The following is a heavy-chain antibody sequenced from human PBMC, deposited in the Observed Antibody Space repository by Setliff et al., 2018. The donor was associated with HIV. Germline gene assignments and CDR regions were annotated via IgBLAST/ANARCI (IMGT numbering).Heavy chain of an antibody. CDR2: ISSSSSYI. CDR1: GFTFSDYY. CDR3: ARAVHSGWYYFDY. Sequence: GGSLRLSCAASGFTFSDYYMSWIRQAPGKGLEWVSSISSSSSYIYYADSLKGRFTISRDNAKNSLYLQMNSLRAEDTAVYYCARAVHSGWYYFDYWGQGTLVTVSS. D-gene: IGHD6-19*01. V-gene: IGHV3-11*06. J-gene: IGHJ4*02.